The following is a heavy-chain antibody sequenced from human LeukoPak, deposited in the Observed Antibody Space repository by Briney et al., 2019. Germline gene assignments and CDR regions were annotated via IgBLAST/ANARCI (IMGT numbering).Heavy chain of an antibody. Sequence: PGGSLRLSCAASGFTFSSYGMHWVRRAPGKGLEWVAFIRYDGSNKYYADSVKGRFTISRDNSKNTLYLQMNSLRAEDTAVYYCAKDRPPSGPMADWGQGTLVTVSS. V-gene: IGHV3-30*02. CDR3: AKDRPPSGPMAD. D-gene: IGHD6-19*01. CDR2: IRYDGSNK. CDR1: GFTFSSYG. J-gene: IGHJ4*02.